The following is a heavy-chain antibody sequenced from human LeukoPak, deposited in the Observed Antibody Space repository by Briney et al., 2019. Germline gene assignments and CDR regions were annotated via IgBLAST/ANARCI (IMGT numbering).Heavy chain of an antibody. V-gene: IGHV3-9*01. CDR3: TKDILVRDSYNDHYFDH. CDR2: ISWNSGRI. J-gene: IGHJ4*02. CDR1: GFTFDDYA. Sequence: GRSLRLSCAASGFTFDDYAMHWVRQPPGKGLEWVSGISWNSGRIDYADSVKGRFTISRDNGKNSVYLQMNSLRTEDTALYYCTKDILVRDSYNDHYFDHWGQGTLVTVSS. D-gene: IGHD2-8*02.